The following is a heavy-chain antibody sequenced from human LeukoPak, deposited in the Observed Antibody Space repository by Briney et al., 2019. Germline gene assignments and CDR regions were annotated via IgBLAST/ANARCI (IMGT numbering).Heavy chain of an antibody. V-gene: IGHV3-21*01. Sequence: GGSLRLSCAASGFTFSSYSMNWVRQAPGERLEWVSSISSSSSYIYYADSVKGRFTISRDDAKNSLFLQMNSLRAEDTAVYYCARVSPSGYYPDYYFDYWGQGTLVTVSS. CDR1: GFTFSSYS. CDR3: ARVSPSGYYPDYYFDY. D-gene: IGHD3-22*01. J-gene: IGHJ4*02. CDR2: ISSSSSYI.